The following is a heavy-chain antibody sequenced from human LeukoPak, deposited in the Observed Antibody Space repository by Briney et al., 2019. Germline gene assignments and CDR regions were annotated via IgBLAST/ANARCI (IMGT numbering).Heavy chain of an antibody. CDR2: ISNSGSP. CDR3: ARGGAGPLRD. CDR1: SASVSSYY. V-gene: IGHV4-59*02. Sequence: SETLSLTCTVSSASVSSYYWSWVRQPPGGGLEWIGYISNSGSPSYNPSFKSRVTFSADTSKNHLSLKLNSVTPADTAVYFCARGGAGPLRDWGQGTLVTVSS. D-gene: IGHD3-16*01. J-gene: IGHJ4*02.